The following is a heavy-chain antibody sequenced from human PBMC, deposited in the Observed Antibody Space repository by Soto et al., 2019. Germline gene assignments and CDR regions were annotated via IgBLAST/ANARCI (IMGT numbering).Heavy chain of an antibody. Sequence: QVQLQESGPGLVKPSQTLSLTCTVSGGSISSGGYYWSWIRQHPGKGLEWIGYIFYSGSTYYNPSLQXXVXIXEATATNPCSLKLSSVTAADTAVYYCARAPGDYFDYWGQGTLVTVSS. V-gene: IGHV4-31*01. CDR2: IFYSGST. CDR3: ARAPGDYFDY. J-gene: IGHJ4*02. CDR1: GGSISSGGYY.